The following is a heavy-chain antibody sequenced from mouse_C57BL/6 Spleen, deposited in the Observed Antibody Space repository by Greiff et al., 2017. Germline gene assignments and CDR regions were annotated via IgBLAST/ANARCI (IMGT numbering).Heavy chain of an antibody. D-gene: IGHD4-1*01. CDR1: GYTFTSYW. J-gene: IGHJ2*01. CDR2: IDPSDSYT. V-gene: IGHV1-69*01. CDR3: ARNYWETGYFDY. Sequence: QVQLQQPGAELVMPGASVKLSCKASGYTFTSYWMHWVKQRPGQGLEWIGEIDPSDSYTNYNQKFKGKSTLTVDKSSSTAYMQLSSLTSEDSAVYYCARNYWETGYFDYWGQGTTLTVSS.